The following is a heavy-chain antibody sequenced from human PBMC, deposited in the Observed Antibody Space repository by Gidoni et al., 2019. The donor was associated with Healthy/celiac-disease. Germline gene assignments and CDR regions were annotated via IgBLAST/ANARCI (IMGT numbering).Heavy chain of an antibody. CDR2: INHSGRT. V-gene: IGHV4-34*01. D-gene: IGHD6-6*01. J-gene: IGHJ4*02. CDR1: GGSFSGSY. Sequence: QVQLQQWGAGLLKPSETLSLTCAVYGGSFSGSYWSWIRQPPGKGLEWIGEINHSGRTNYNPSLKSRVTISVDTSKNQFSLKLSSVTAADTAVYYCARGLGRIAARLTGGYYFDYWGQGTLVTVSS. CDR3: ARGLGRIAARLTGGYYFDY.